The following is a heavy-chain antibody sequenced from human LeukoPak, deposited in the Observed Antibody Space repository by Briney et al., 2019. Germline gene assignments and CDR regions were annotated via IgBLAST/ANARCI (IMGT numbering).Heavy chain of an antibody. CDR2: IFYGGGT. CDR3: ARDARFGWDYFDS. J-gene: IGHJ4*02. V-gene: IGHV4-59*11. D-gene: IGHD3-16*01. CDR1: GDSFSDHY. Sequence: SETLSLTCTVSGDSFSDHYWSWIRQPPRKGLEWIGYIFYGGGTNYNPSLQSRVTISIDTSKNRFSLRLSSVTAADTAVYYCARDARFGWDYFDSWGQGTLVIVSS.